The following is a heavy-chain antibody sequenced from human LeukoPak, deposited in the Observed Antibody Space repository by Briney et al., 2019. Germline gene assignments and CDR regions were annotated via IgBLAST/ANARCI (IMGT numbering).Heavy chain of an antibody. D-gene: IGHD3-9*01. J-gene: IGHJ6*02. V-gene: IGHV1-2*02. Sequence: ASVKVSCKASGYTFTGYYMHWVRQAPGQGLEWMGWINPNSDGTNYAQKFQGRVTMTRDTSISTAYMELSRLRSDDTAVYYCATENSYDILTGPNYYYYGMDVWGQGTTVTVSS. CDR1: GYTFTGYY. CDR3: ATENSYDILTGPNYYYYGMDV. CDR2: INPNSDGT.